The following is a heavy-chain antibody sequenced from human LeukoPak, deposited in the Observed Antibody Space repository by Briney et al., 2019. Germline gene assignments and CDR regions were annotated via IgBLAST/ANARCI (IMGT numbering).Heavy chain of an antibody. Sequence: GSLRLSCAASGFTFSSYGLHWVRQAPGKGLEWIGEINHSGSTNYNPSLQSRVTISIDTSKNQFSLNLSSVTAADTAVYYCARGGCGGDCYLHYYYYYMDVWDKGTTVTISS. CDR1: GFTFSSYG. J-gene: IGHJ6*03. V-gene: IGHV4-34*01. CDR2: INHSGST. D-gene: IGHD2-21*02. CDR3: ARGGCGGDCYLHYYYYYMDV.